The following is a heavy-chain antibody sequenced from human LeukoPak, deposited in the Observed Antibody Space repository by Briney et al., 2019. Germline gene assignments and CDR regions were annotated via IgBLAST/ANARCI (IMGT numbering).Heavy chain of an antibody. CDR2: INHSGST. CDR1: GGSFSGYY. J-gene: IGHJ4*02. D-gene: IGHD2-2*01. V-gene: IGHV4-34*01. CDR3: ARDPRTNCSSTSCYLSSFDY. Sequence: SETLSLTCAVYGGSFSGYYWSWIRQPPGKGLEWIGEINHSGSTNYNPSLKSRVTISEDTSKNQFSLKLSSVTAADTAVYYCARDPRTNCSSTSCYLSSFDYWGQGTLVTVSS.